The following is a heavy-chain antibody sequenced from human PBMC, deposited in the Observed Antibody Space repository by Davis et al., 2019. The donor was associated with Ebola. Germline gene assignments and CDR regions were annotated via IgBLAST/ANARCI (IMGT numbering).Heavy chain of an antibody. V-gene: IGHV1-2*06. J-gene: IGHJ5*02. CDR1: GYTFTGYY. CDR3: ARTPLEWLFKDPFDR. Sequence: ASVKVSCKASGYTFTGYYMHWVRQAPGQGLEWMGRIHPNSGGTNYAQKFQGRVTMTRDTSISTAYMELSRLRSDDTAVYYCARTPLEWLFKDPFDRWGQGTLVTVSS. D-gene: IGHD3-3*01. CDR2: IHPNSGGT.